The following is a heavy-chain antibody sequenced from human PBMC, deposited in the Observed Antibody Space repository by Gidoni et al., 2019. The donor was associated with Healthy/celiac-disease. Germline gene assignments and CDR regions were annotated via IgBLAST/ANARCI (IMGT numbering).Heavy chain of an antibody. D-gene: IGHD1-26*01. V-gene: IGHV3-48*04. CDR2: ISSSSSTI. Sequence: EVQLVESGGGLVQPGGSLRLSCAASGFTFRRYSMNWVRQAPGKGLEWVSYISSSSSTIYYADSVKGRFTISRDNAKNSLYLQMNSLRAEDTAVYYCAGGGAPDPYYYYGMDVWGQGTTVTVSS. J-gene: IGHJ6*02. CDR1: GFTFRRYS. CDR3: AGGGAPDPYYYYGMDV.